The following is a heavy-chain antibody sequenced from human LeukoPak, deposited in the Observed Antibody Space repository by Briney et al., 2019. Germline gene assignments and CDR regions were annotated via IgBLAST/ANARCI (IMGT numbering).Heavy chain of an antibody. Sequence: SETLSLTCTVSGGSISSYYWSWIRQPAGKGLEWIGRIYTSGSTNYNPSLKSRVTMSVDTSKNQFSLKVTAVTAADTAVYYCARSHGSGSYYNLNDYWGQGTLVTVSS. J-gene: IGHJ4*02. CDR1: GGSISSYY. CDR2: IYTSGST. D-gene: IGHD3-10*01. CDR3: ARSHGSGSYYNLNDY. V-gene: IGHV4-4*07.